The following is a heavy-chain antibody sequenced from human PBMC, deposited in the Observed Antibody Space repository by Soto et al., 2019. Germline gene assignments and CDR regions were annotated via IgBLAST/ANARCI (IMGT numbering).Heavy chain of an antibody. CDR3: VRDGLVSSARYYFDY. J-gene: IGHJ4*02. CDR2: INPKSGGT. CDR1: GYTFTDCY. V-gene: IGHV1-2*02. D-gene: IGHD6-13*01. Sequence: GASVKVSCKASGYTFTDCYIHWVRQAPGQGLEWMGWINPKSGGTNIAQRFKDRVNMTRDMSISTVYMEMNRLKSDDTAVYYCVRDGLVSSARYYFDYWGQGTLVTVSS.